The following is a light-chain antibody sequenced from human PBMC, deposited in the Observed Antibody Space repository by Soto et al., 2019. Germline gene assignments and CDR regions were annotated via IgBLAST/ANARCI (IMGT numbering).Light chain of an antibody. V-gene: IGLV2-14*01. CDR1: SSDVGAYNY. CDR3: CSYTGSTTYV. Sequence: QSALTQPASVSGSPGQSITISCTGTSSDVGAYNYVSWYQQHPGKAPKLLIYEVTNRPFGVSNRFSGSKSGNTASLTISGLQAQDEADYYCCSYTGSTTYVFGTGTKLTVL. J-gene: IGLJ1*01. CDR2: EVT.